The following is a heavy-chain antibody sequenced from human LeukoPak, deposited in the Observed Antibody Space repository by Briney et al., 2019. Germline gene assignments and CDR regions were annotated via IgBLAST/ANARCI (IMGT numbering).Heavy chain of an antibody. V-gene: IGHV3-72*01. D-gene: IGHD1-26*01. Sequence: GGSLRLSCAASGFTFTDHGMDWVRQAPGKGPEWIGRIRDKANSYTTEYAASVKGRFTVSRDDSKNSLYLQMNSLKSEDTAVYYCARDSGTYSNGMDLWGQGTTVTVSS. J-gene: IGHJ6*02. CDR1: GFTFTDHG. CDR3: ARDSGTYSNGMDL. CDR2: IRDKANSYTT.